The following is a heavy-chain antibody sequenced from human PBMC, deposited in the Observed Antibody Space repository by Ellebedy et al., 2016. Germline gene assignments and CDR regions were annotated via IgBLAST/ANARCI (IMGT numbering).Heavy chain of an antibody. CDR2: INPSGGST. CDR1: GYTFTSYY. V-gene: IGHV1-46*03. Sequence: ASVKVSCXASGYTFTSYYMHWVRQAPGQGLEWMGIINPSGGSTSYAQKFQGRVTMTRDTSTSTVYMELSSLRSEDTAVYYCASGITIFGVVKSFDYWGQGTLVTVSS. D-gene: IGHD3-3*01. J-gene: IGHJ4*02. CDR3: ASGITIFGVVKSFDY.